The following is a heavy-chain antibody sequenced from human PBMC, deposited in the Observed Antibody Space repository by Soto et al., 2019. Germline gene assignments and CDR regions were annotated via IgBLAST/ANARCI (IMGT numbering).Heavy chain of an antibody. Sequence: QVQLVESGGGVVQPGRSLRLSCAASGFTFRSYGMHWVRQAPGKGLEWVAVISYDGSNKYYADSVKGRFTISRDNSKNTLYLQMNRLRAEDTAVYYCAKDRNLWFGELTSPDYWGQGTLVTVSS. CDR2: ISYDGSNK. V-gene: IGHV3-30*18. J-gene: IGHJ4*02. CDR1: GFTFRSYG. D-gene: IGHD3-10*01. CDR3: AKDRNLWFGELTSPDY.